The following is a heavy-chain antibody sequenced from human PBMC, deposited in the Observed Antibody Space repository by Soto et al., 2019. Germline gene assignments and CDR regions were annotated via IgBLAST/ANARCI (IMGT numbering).Heavy chain of an antibody. CDR2: ISYDGSNK. CDR3: ARANWQGPFDY. D-gene: IGHD7-27*01. Sequence: GGSLRLSCAASGFTFSSYAMHWVRQAPGKGLEWVAVISYDGSNKYYADSVKGRFTISRDNSKNTLYLQMNSLRAEDTAVYYCARANWQGPFDYWGQGTLVTVSS. V-gene: IGHV3-30*04. J-gene: IGHJ4*02. CDR1: GFTFSSYA.